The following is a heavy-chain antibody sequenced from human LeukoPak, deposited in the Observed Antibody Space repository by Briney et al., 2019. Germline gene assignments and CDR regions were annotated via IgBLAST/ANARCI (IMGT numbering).Heavy chain of an antibody. CDR3: RSYDFWLVYPIDS. D-gene: IGHD3-3*01. CDR1: RFPFSNPG. V-gene: IGHV3-23*01. CDR2: ITGTGDST. J-gene: IGHJ4*02. Sequence: GSLGLSWAASRFPFSNPGMNWVRPAPGKGLGWVSAITGTGDSTYYADSVKGRFTISRDNSKNMLYLQMNSLRAGDTAVYYCRSYDFWLVYPIDSWGQGTLVTVSS.